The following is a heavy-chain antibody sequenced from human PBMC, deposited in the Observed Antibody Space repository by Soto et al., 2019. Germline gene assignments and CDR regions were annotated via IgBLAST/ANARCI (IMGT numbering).Heavy chain of an antibody. CDR2: ISSSSSYI. V-gene: IGHV3-21*01. CDR1: GFTFSSYS. J-gene: IGHJ4*02. CDR3: ARDFARGSPAFDY. Sequence: GGSLRLSCAASGFTFSSYSMNWVRQAPGKGLEWVSSISSSSSYIYYADSVKGRFTISRDNAKNSLYLQMNSLRAEDTAVYYCARDFARGSPAFDYWGQGTLVTVSS. D-gene: IGHD2-2*01.